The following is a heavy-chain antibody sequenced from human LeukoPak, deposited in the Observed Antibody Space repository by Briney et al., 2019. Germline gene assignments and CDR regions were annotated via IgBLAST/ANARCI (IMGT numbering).Heavy chain of an antibody. J-gene: IGHJ4*02. CDR3: AKSRDGYNSGFDY. Sequence: SETLSLTCTVSGGSISSSSYYWGWIRQPPGKGLEWIGSIYYSGSTNYNPSLKSRVTISVDTSKNQFSLKLSSVTAADTAVYYCAKSRDGYNSGFDYWGQGTLVTVSS. V-gene: IGHV4-39*07. CDR2: IYYSGST. D-gene: IGHD5-24*01. CDR1: GGSISSSSYY.